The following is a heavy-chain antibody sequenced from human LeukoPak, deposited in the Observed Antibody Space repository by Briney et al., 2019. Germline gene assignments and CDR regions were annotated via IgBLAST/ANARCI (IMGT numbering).Heavy chain of an antibody. Sequence: GGSLRLSCVASDFTFSFYWMTWVRQAPGKGLEWVANILPDGSQKYYVDSVKGRFTISRDNSKNTLYLQMNSLRAEDTAVYYCARDRTAGTIFWAWFDPWGQGTLVTVSS. J-gene: IGHJ5*02. V-gene: IGHV3-7*01. CDR3: ARDRTAGTIFWAWFDP. CDR2: ILPDGSQK. CDR1: DFTFSFYW. D-gene: IGHD6-13*01.